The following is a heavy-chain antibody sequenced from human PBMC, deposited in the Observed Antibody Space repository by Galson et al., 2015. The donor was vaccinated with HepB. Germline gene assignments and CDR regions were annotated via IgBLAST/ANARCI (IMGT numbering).Heavy chain of an antibody. D-gene: IGHD2-15*01. CDR2: IDPSGSYA. Sequence: QSGAEVKKPGESLRISCQGSGYSFTTYWINWLRQMPGKGLEWVGRIDPSGSYADYSPSFRGHVTISADQSINTAYLQWSSLKASDTAMYYCARRYCTGGGCYSGFDYWGQGTLVTVSS. J-gene: IGHJ4*02. CDR1: GYSFTTYW. V-gene: IGHV5-10-1*01. CDR3: ARRYCTGGGCYSGFDY.